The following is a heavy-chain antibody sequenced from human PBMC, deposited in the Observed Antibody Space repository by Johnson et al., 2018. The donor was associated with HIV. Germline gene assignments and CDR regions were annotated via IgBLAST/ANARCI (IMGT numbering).Heavy chain of an antibody. CDR1: GFTFSSAW. CDR2: IKTKTDGGTI. J-gene: IGHJ3*02. D-gene: IGHD6-13*01. V-gene: IGHV3-15*01. CDR3: ADSSPFYAFDI. Sequence: VQLVESGGGLIQPGGSLRLSCVASGFTFSSAWMGWVRQAPGKGLEWVGRIKTKTDGGTIDYNAPVKGRFSISRDDSKNTLYLQMNSLKTEDTAVYYCADSSPFYAFDIWGQGTMVTVSS.